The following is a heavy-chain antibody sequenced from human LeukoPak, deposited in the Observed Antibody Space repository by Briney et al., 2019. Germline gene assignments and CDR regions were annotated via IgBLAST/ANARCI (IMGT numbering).Heavy chain of an antibody. D-gene: IGHD6-25*01. J-gene: IGHJ4*02. Sequence: ASLKVSCKASGYTFTSYYMHWVRQAPGQGVEWMGIINPSGGGTSYAQKFQGRVTMTRDTSISTAYMELSRLRSDDTAVYYCARVQRGVYYFDYWGQGTLVTVSS. CDR3: ARVQRGVYYFDY. CDR1: GYTFTSYY. V-gene: IGHV1-46*01. CDR2: INPSGGGT.